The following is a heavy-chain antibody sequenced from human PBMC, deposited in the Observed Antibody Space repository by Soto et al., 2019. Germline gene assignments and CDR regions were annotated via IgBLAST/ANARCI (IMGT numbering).Heavy chain of an antibody. D-gene: IGHD2-15*01. J-gene: IGHJ6*03. CDR3: ARLARCSGGSCSYYYYMDV. CDR1: GGSFGGYY. CDR2: INHSGST. Sequence: SETLSLTCAVYGGSFGGYYWSWIRQPPGKGLEWIGEINHSGSTNYNPSLKSRVTISVDTSKNQFSLKLSSVTAADTAVYYCARLARCSGGSCSYYYYMDVWGKGTTVTVSS. V-gene: IGHV4-34*01.